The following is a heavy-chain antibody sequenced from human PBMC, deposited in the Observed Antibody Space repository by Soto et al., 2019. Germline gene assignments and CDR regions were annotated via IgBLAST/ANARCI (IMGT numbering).Heavy chain of an antibody. J-gene: IGHJ4*02. D-gene: IGHD1-26*01. V-gene: IGHV4-34*01. Sequence: SETLSLTCAVYGGSFSGYYWSWIRQPPGKGLEWIGEINHSGSTNYNPSLKSRVTISVDTSKNHFFLSLTSVTAADTAVYYCARWARSSIGGKDFDSWGQGTLVTVSS. CDR3: ARWARSSIGGKDFDS. CDR1: GGSFSGYY. CDR2: INHSGST.